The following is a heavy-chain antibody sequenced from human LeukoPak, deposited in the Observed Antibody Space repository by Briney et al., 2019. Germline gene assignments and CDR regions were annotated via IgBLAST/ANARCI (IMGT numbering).Heavy chain of an antibody. CDR2: CYYIWST. CDR1: GGSINNYY. V-gene: IGHV4-59*08. CDR3: ARTSPMVRGVIDFDY. J-gene: IGHJ4*02. Sequence: SETLSLTCTVSGGSINNYYWSWIRQPPGKGLEGIGYCYYIWSTNYNPSLNSRVTMSVDTSTHQSSLKLSSVTASDTAVYYCARTSPMVRGVIDFDYWGQGALVTVSS. D-gene: IGHD3-10*01.